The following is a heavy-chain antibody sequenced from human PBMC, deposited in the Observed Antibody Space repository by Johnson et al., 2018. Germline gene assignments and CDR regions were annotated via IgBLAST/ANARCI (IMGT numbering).Heavy chain of an antibody. J-gene: IGHJ1*01. Sequence: QVQLVQSGGGVVQPGRSLRLSCAASGFTFSYYGVHWVRLVPGKGLEWVAVISYDGSNKYYADSVKGRFTISRDNSKNTLYLQMNSLRAEETAVYYCARASVVTSEYCQHWGQGTLVTVSS. V-gene: IGHV3-30*03. CDR1: GFTFSYYG. CDR2: ISYDGSNK. CDR3: ARASVVTSEYCQH. D-gene: IGHD2-21*02.